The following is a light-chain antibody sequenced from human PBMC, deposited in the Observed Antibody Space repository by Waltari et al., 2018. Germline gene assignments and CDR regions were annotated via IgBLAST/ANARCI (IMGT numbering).Light chain of an antibody. V-gene: IGLV1-36*01. CDR3: AAWDDSLSGYV. CDR1: SFNIGNNA. J-gene: IGLJ1*01. CDR2: YDD. Sequence: QSVLTQPPSVSEAPRQRVTISCSGSSFNIGNNAVNWYQQLPGKAPKLLIYYDDLLPSGVSDRFSGSKSGTSASLAISGLQSEDEADYYCAAWDDSLSGYVFGTGTKVTVL.